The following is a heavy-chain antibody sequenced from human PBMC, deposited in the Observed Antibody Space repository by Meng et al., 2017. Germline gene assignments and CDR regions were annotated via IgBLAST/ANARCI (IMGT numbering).Heavy chain of an antibody. CDR3: AHSYGSNFDY. CDR2: IYWDDDK. CDR1: GFSLSTCGVG. V-gene: IGHV2-5*02. J-gene: IGHJ4*02. Sequence: QITLKGSGPPPVKPTQSLTLTWTLSGFSLSTCGVGVGWIRQPPGKALEWLALIYWDDDKRYRPSLKSRLTNNQDTSKNPVVLTMTNMDPVDTATYYCAHSYGSNFDYWGQGTLVTVSS. D-gene: IGHD3-10*01.